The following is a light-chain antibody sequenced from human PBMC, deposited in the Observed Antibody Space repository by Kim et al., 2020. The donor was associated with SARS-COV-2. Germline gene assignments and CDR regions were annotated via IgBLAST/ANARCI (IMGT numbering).Light chain of an antibody. CDR3: QAWDSSTVV. CDR1: KLVDKY. V-gene: IGLV3-1*01. J-gene: IGLJ2*01. CDR2: QDS. Sequence: SLSPEQTASITCSGDKLVDKYACWYKQKPGQSPVLVIYQDSKRPSGIPERFSGSNSGNTATLTISGTQAMDEADYYCQAWDSSTVVFGGGTQLTVL.